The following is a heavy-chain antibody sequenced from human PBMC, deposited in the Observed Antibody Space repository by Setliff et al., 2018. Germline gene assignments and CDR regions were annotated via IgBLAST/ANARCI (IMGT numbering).Heavy chain of an antibody. CDR3: ARDSQLGFYYFDS. CDR1: GYTFSSHY. J-gene: IGHJ4*02. CDR2: IIPIFGSP. V-gene: IGHV1-69*13. Sequence: SVKVSCKTTGYTFSSHYIHWVRQAPGQGLEWMGMIIPIFGSPHYAQRFQDRVIITADVSTRTAYMDLSSLRSEDTAIYYCARDSQLGFYYFDSWGRGTLVTVSS. D-gene: IGHD1-1*01.